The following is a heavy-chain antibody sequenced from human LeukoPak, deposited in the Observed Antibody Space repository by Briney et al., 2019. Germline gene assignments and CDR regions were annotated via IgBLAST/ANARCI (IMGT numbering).Heavy chain of an antibody. V-gene: IGHV3-66*01. D-gene: IGHD1-1*01. J-gene: IGHJ4*02. Sequence: PGGSLRLSCAASGFTVSSNYMSWVRQAPGKGLEWVSVIYSGGSTYYADSVKGRLTISRDNSKNTLYLQMNSLRAEDTAVYYCAKDRTGIFDYWGQGTLVTVSS. CDR2: IYSGGST. CDR3: AKDRTGIFDY. CDR1: GFTVSSNY.